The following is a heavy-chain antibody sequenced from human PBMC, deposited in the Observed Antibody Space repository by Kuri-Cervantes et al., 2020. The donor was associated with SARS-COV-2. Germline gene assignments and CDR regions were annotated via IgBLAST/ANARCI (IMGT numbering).Heavy chain of an antibody. CDR1: GFTFSGHW. V-gene: IGHV3-74*01. CDR2: INPDGSYT. Sequence: GESLKISCAASGFTFSGHWIHWVRQAPGKGLVWVSRINPDGSYTNNADSVKGRFTLSRDNAKNMLFLQMNSLGAEDTAVYYCAPGVRDFDSWGQGTLVTVSS. J-gene: IGHJ4*02. D-gene: IGHD2-8*01. CDR3: APGVRDFDS.